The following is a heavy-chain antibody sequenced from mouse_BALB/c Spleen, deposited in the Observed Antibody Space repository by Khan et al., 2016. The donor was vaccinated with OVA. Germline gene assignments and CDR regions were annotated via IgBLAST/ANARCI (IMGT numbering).Heavy chain of an antibody. J-gene: IGHJ2*01. Sequence: QVQLKESGPGLVAPSQSLSITCTVYGYSLTRYGVHWVRQPPGKGLEWLGLIWAGGSTNYNWALMSRLSISIDNSTSLVFLIMNSLQTDDTALYYCASSKYRASYWGQGTTLTVSS. CDR3: ASSKYRASY. V-gene: IGHV2-9*02. CDR1: GYSLTRYG. CDR2: IWAGGST. D-gene: IGHD6-2*01.